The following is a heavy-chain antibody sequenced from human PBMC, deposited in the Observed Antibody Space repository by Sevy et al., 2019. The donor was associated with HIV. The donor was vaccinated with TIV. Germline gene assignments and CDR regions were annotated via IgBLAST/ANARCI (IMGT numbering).Heavy chain of an antibody. J-gene: IGHJ4*02. D-gene: IGHD3-10*01. CDR1: VFTFSSYS. CDR2: ISSSSSYI. CDR3: ARDGMVRGVITPFLDY. Sequence: GGSLRLSCAASVFTFSSYSMNWVRQAPGKGLEWVSSISSSSSYIYYADSVKGRFTISRDNAKNSLYLQMNSLRAEDTAVYYCARDGMVRGVITPFLDYWGQGTLVTVSS. V-gene: IGHV3-21*01.